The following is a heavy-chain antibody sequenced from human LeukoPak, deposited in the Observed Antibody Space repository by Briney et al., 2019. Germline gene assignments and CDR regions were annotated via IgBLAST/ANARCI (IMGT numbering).Heavy chain of an antibody. CDR1: GFTFDSHA. CDR2: ITGNGFET. V-gene: IGHV3-23*01. Sequence: PGGSLRLSCAASGFTFDSHAMSWVRQAPGEGLEWVSAITGNGFETFYADPVKGRFTISRDNSKNTLYLQMNSLRAEDTALYYCAREGLERIFSFDYWGQGTLVTVSS. CDR3: AREGLERIFSFDY. J-gene: IGHJ4*02. D-gene: IGHD1-1*01.